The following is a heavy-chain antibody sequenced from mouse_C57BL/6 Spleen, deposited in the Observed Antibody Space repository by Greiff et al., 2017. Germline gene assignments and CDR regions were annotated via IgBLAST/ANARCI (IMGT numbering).Heavy chain of an antibody. V-gene: IGHV7-3*01. CDR2: ISNKANGYTT. J-gene: IGHJ2*01. Sequence: EVKLVESGGGLVQPGGSLSLSCAASGFTFTDYYMSWVRQPPGKALEWLGFISNKANGYTTEYSASVKGRFTISRENSQSILYLQMNALRAEDSATYDCARYTGVFDYWGQGTTLTVSS. CDR3: ARYTGVFDY. D-gene: IGHD5-1*01. CDR1: GFTFTDYY.